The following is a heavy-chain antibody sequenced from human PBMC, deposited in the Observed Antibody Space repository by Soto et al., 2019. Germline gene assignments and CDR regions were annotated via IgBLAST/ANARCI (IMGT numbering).Heavy chain of an antibody. D-gene: IGHD4-17*01. CDR2: IIPIFGTA. J-gene: IGHJ4*02. CDR3: ARHDYGDYPFWY. CDR1: GGTFSSYA. V-gene: IGHV1-69*13. Sequence: EASVKVSCKASGGTFSSYAISWVRQAPGQGLEWMGGIIPIFGTANYAQKFQGRVTITADESTSTAYMELSSLRSEDTAVYYCARHDYGDYPFWYWGQGTLVTVSS.